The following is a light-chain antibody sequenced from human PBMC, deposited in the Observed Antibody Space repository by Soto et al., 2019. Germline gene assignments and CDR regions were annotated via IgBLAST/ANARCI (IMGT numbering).Light chain of an antibody. J-gene: IGKJ1*01. CDR2: GAS. CDR1: QSVSSN. V-gene: IGKV3-15*01. Sequence: EIVMTQSPATLSVSPGETATLSCRASQSVSSNLAWYQQKPGQAPRLLIYGASTRATDIPARFSGSGSGNEFTLTISSLQSEDFAVYYCQQYNNFWTFGQGTKVEIK. CDR3: QQYNNFWT.